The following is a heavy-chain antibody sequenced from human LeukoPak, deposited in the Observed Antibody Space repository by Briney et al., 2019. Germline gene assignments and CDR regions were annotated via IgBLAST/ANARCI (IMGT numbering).Heavy chain of an antibody. Sequence: PGGSLRLSCAASGFTFSNYAMYWVRQAPGKGLDWLAVTSHDGSNQYYADSVKGRFTISRDNSKNTLYLQMNSLRAEDTALYYCAKDLFPQFSSGWDPFDYWGQGTLVTVSS. D-gene: IGHD6-19*01. CDR2: TSHDGSNQ. CDR3: AKDLFPQFSSGWDPFDY. J-gene: IGHJ4*02. V-gene: IGHV3-30*18. CDR1: GFTFSNYA.